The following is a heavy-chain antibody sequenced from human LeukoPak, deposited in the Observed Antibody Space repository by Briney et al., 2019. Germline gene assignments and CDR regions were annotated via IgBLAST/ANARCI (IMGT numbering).Heavy chain of an antibody. CDR1: GFTFSSYA. CDR3: ATAGIVGVINPFDY. D-gene: IGHD3-22*01. V-gene: IGHV3-23*01. CDR2: ISGSGGST. Sequence: PGGSLRHSCAASGFTFSSYAMSWVRQAPGKGLEWVSAISGSGGSTYYADSVKGRFTISRDNSKNTLYLQMNSLRAEDTAVYYCATAGIVGVINPFDYWGQGTLVTVSS. J-gene: IGHJ4*02.